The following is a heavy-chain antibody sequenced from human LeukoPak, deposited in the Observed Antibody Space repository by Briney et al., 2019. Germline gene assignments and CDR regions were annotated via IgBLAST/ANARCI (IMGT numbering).Heavy chain of an antibody. D-gene: IGHD6-19*01. CDR2: ISAYNGNT. Sequence: GASVKVSCKASGYTFTSYGISWVRQAPGQGLEWMGWISAYNGNTNYAQKLQGRVTMTTDTSTSTAYMELRSLRSDDTAVYYCARDQEKQWLSGIQTDYWGQGTLVTVSS. V-gene: IGHV1-18*01. CDR3: ARDQEKQWLSGIQTDY. J-gene: IGHJ4*02. CDR1: GYTFTSYG.